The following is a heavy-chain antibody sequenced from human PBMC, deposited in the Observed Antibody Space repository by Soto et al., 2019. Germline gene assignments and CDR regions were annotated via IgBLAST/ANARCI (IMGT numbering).Heavy chain of an antibody. J-gene: IGHJ4*01. CDR3: ARDDGSGWYFGIGY. Sequence: GGSLRLSCAASGFTFSDYDMNWIRQGPGKGLEWLSYISTSGGTIYYADSVKGRFTISRDNAKKSLYLQMNSLRAEDTAVYYCARDDGSGWYFGIGYWGHGTLVTVSS. V-gene: IGHV3-11*01. CDR1: GFTFSDYD. D-gene: IGHD6-19*01. CDR2: ISTSGGTI.